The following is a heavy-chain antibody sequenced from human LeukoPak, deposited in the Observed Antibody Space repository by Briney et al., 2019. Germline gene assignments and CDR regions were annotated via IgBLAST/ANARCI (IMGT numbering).Heavy chain of an antibody. CDR3: ARDIGVNRFDY. CDR2: IHAKEGDM. V-gene: IGHV1-18*01. J-gene: IGHJ4*01. Sequence: MGWIHAKEGDMNYPQKFEGRLTLSTDTATSTAYMELRSLRSDDTAVYYCARDIGVNRFDYRGQGSLITVSS. D-gene: IGHD3-16*01.